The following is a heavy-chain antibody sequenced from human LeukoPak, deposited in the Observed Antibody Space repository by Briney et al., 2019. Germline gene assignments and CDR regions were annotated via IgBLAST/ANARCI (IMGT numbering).Heavy chain of an antibody. Sequence: SETRSLTCIVSGGYISTYYWSWIRQPPGKGLEWIGYIFHSGSTMYNHSLKSRVTISVDTSTKQISLNLSSVNAADTAVYYCARVIRSHGGAMDVWGQGTTVTVSS. V-gene: IGHV4-59*01. CDR2: IFHSGST. J-gene: IGHJ6*02. CDR1: GGYISTYY. D-gene: IGHD3-10*01. CDR3: ARVIRSHGGAMDV.